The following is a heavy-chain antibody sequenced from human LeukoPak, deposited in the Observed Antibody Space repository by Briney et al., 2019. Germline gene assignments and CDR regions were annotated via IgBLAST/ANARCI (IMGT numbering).Heavy chain of an antibody. D-gene: IGHD5-18*01. V-gene: IGHV3-74*01. CDR3: ARETFVDTAMVHYFDY. J-gene: IGHJ4*02. CDR2: INTDGSST. CDR1: GFTFSSYW. Sequence: GGSLRLSCAASGFTFSSYWMHWVRQAPGKGLVWVSRINTDGSSTSYADSVKGRFTISRDNSKNTLYLQMNSLRAEDTAVYYCARETFVDTAMVHYFDYWGQGTLVTVSS.